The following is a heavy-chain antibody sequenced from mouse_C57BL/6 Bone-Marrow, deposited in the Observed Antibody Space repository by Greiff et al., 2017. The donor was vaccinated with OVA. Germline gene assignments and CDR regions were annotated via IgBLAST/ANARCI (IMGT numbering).Heavy chain of an antibody. D-gene: IGHD5-1*01. Sequence: QVQLQQPGAELVRPWSSVKLFCKASGYTFTSHWMDWVKQRPGQGPEWFGNIYSSDSETHYNQKLKDKATLTVDKYSSTAYMPLSSLTSEDSAIYYCARGVLFAYWGQGTLVTVSA. J-gene: IGHJ3*01. CDR2: IYSSDSET. CDR3: ARGVLFAY. V-gene: IGHV1-61*01. CDR1: GYTFTSHW.